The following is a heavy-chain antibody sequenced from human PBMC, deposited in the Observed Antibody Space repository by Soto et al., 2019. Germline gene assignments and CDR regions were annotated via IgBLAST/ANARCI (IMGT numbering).Heavy chain of an antibody. D-gene: IGHD3-3*01. CDR3: ARGGGVGVAGSAAFDM. V-gene: IGHV1-2*02. Sequence: QLHLVQSGAVVKKPGASVTVSCSASGYPVTAYYMHWVRQAPGRGLEWMGGINPATGAAKYTQTLQGGVTMTRDTSTSTVFMELSGLTYEDTAVFYWARGGGVGVAGSAAFDMWGQGTLVTVSS. CDR2: INPATGAA. J-gene: IGHJ3*02. CDR1: GYPVTAYY.